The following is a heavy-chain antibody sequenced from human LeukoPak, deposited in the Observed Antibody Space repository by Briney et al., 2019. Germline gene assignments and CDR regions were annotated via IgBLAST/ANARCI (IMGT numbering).Heavy chain of an antibody. J-gene: IGHJ6*02. CDR2: IYSGTNT. CDR1: GFTDSSNY. V-gene: IGHV3-66*01. CDR3: ARESRLSGAMDV. Sequence: GGSLRLSCTASGFTDSSNYMSWVRHAPGKGLEWVSVIYSGTNTYYADSVKGRFTISRDISKNTLYLQMNSLRAEDTAVYYCARESRLSGAMDVWGQGTTVTVSS.